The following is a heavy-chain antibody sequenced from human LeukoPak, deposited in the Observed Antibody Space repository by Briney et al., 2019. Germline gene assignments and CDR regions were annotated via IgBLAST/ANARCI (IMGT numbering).Heavy chain of an antibody. CDR2: ISDDGNTK. J-gene: IGHJ4*02. CDR1: GFTFMTHT. CDR3: AKWAERDGYNSYFDY. V-gene: IGHV3-30-3*02. Sequence: PGGSLRLSCAASGFTFMTHTMHWVRQAPGKGLEWLAVISDDGNTKFYADSVKGRFTSTRDNSKNTLHLQMSSLRAEDTAVYYCAKWAERDGYNSYFDYWGQGTLVTVSS. D-gene: IGHD5-24*01.